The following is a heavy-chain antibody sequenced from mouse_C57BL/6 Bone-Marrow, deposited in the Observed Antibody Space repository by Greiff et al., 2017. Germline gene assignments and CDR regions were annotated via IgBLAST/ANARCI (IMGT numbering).Heavy chain of an antibody. Sequence: QVQLQQPGAELVKPGASVKVSCKASGYTFTSYWMHWVKQRPGQGLEWIGRIHPSASDTNSNQKFKGKATLTVDKSSSTAYMQLSSLTSEDSAVYYCAIKHYDSNYGVDYWGQGTTLTVSS. CDR1: GYTFTSYW. D-gene: IGHD2-5*01. J-gene: IGHJ2*01. V-gene: IGHV1-74*01. CDR2: IHPSASDT. CDR3: AIKHYDSNYGVDY.